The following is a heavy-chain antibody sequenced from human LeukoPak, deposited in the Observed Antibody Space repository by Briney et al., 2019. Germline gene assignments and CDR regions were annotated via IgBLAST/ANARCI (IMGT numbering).Heavy chain of an antibody. V-gene: IGHV3-30*04. J-gene: IGHJ4*02. CDR2: ISYDGSNK. CDR1: GFTFSSYA. CDR3: ARGIVVPPGPLDY. Sequence: PGGSLRLSCAASGFTFSSYAMHWVRQAPGKGLEWVAVISYDGSNKYYADSVKGRFTISRDNSKNTLYLQMNSLRAEDTAVYYCARGIVVPPGPLDYWGQGTLVTVSS. D-gene: IGHD3-22*01.